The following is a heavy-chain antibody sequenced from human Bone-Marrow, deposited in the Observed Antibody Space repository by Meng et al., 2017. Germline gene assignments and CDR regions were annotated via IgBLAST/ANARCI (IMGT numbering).Heavy chain of an antibody. Sequence: EVESGESGGGLVQPGGSLKLSCAASGFTFSGSAMHWVRQASGKGLEWVGRIRSKANSYATAYAASVKGRFTISRDDSKNTAYLQMNSLKTEDTAVYYCTLTVTTQFDYWGQGTLVTVSS. J-gene: IGHJ4*02. CDR3: TLTVTTQFDY. V-gene: IGHV3-73*02. D-gene: IGHD4-17*01. CDR2: IRSKANSYAT. CDR1: GFTFSGSA.